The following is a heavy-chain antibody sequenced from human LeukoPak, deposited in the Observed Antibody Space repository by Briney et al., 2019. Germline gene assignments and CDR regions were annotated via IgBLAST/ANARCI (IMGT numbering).Heavy chain of an antibody. CDR1: GGSISSGDYY. CDR2: IYYSGST. D-gene: IGHD5-18*01. CDR3: ASLLSRGYSYGVPYYFDY. Sequence: SETLSLTCTVSGGSISSGDYYWSWIRQPPGKGLEWIGYIYYSGSTYYNPSLKGRVTISVDTSKNQFSLKLSSVTAADTAVYYCASLLSRGYSYGVPYYFDYWGQGTLVTVSS. V-gene: IGHV4-30-4*08. J-gene: IGHJ4*02.